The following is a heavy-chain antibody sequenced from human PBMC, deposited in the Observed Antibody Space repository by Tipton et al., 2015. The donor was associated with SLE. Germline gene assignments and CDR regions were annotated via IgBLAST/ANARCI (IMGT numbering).Heavy chain of an antibody. Sequence: SLRLSCAASGFTFDDYAMHWVRQAPGKGLEWVSLISWDGGSTYYADSVKGRFTISRDNSKNSLYLQMNSLRAEDTALYYCAKAVRGYSYGSYFDYWGQGTLVTVSS. CDR2: ISWDGGST. V-gene: IGHV3-43D*04. CDR3: AKAVRGYSYGSYFDY. J-gene: IGHJ4*02. D-gene: IGHD5-18*01. CDR1: GFTFDDYA.